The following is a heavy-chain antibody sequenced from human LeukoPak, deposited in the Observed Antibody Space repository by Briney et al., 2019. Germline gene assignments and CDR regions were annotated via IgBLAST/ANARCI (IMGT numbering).Heavy chain of an antibody. J-gene: IGHJ4*02. V-gene: IGHV1-46*01. CDR1: GYTFTSYY. D-gene: IGHD3-9*01. CDR2: INPSGGST. CDR3: ARNPILTGYRKRFYFDY. Sequence: ASVKVSCKASGYTFTSYYMHWVRQAPGQGLERMGIINPSGGSTSYAQKFQGRVTMTRDTSTSTVYMELSSLRSEDTAVYYCARNPILTGYRKRFYFDYWGQGTLVTVSS.